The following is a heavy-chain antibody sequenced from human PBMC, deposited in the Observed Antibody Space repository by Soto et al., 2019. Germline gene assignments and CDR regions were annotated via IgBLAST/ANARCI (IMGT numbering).Heavy chain of an antibody. CDR2: IYYSGGT. CDR1: GCSLSSSSYY. V-gene: IGHV4-39*01. CDR3: ASPKIAFYNWFDP. J-gene: IGHJ5*02. Sequence: SGTLSPPCTVSGCSLSSSSYYWGWVRQPPGKGLGWIGSIYYSGGTYYNPSLKSRVTISVDTSKNQFSLKLSSVTAADTAVYYCASPKIAFYNWFDPWGQGTLVTVSS. D-gene: IGHD3-3*02.